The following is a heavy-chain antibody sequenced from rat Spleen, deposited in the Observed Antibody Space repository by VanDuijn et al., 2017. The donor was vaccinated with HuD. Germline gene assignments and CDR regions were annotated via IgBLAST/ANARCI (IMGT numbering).Heavy chain of an antibody. V-gene: IGHV2-1*01. CDR1: GFSLISYG. CDR3: ARSDYSSPYYFDY. Sequence: QVQLKESGPGLVQPSQTLSLSCTVSGFSLISYGVNWVRQSPGQGLEWMGGMWSGGSTAYNSALKSRLSISRDTSKSQVFLKMNNLQTEDTAMYFCARSDYSSPYYFDYWGQGVMVTVSS. CDR2: MWSGGST. J-gene: IGHJ2*01. D-gene: IGHD1-2*01.